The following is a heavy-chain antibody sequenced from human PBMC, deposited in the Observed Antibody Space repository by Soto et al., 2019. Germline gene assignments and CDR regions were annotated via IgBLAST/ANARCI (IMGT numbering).Heavy chain of an antibody. CDR3: ARSGPWSGYSGYYYYMDV. V-gene: IGHV3-74*01. D-gene: IGHD3-3*01. CDR1: GFTFSSYW. CDR2: INSDGSST. Sequence: PGGSLRLSCAASGFTFSSYWMHWVRQAPGKGLVWVSRINSDGSSTSYAGSVKGRFTISRDNAKNTLYLQMNSLRAEDTAVYYCARSGPWSGYSGYYYYMDVWGKGTTVTSP. J-gene: IGHJ6*03.